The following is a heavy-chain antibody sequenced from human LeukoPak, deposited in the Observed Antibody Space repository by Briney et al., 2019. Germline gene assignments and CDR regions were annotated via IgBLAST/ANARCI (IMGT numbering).Heavy chain of an antibody. Sequence: SETLSLTCAVYGGSFNDYYWTWIRQSPGKGLEWIGEITHSETTNHNPSLKSRVTMSVDTSKNQFSLRLNSVTAADTAVYYCARGINDYGDYLVYWGQGTLVTVSS. CDR2: ITHSETT. J-gene: IGHJ4*02. D-gene: IGHD4-17*01. CDR1: GGSFNDYY. V-gene: IGHV4-34*01. CDR3: ARGINDYGDYLVY.